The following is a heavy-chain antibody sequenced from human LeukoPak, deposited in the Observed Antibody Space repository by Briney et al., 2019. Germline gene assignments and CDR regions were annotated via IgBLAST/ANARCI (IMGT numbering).Heavy chain of an antibody. CDR3: ARDVLDYIVVVPAADKGPSYYFDY. CDR1: GYTFTNDN. CDR2: MNPNNGNT. V-gene: IGHV1-8*01. Sequence: ASVKVSCKASGYTFTNDNINWVRQATGQGLEWMGWMNPNNGNTGFAQKFQDRVTLTRNTSISTAYMELSSLRSEDTAVYYCARDVLDYIVVVPAADKGPSYYFDYWGQGTLVTVSS. D-gene: IGHD2-2*01. J-gene: IGHJ4*02.